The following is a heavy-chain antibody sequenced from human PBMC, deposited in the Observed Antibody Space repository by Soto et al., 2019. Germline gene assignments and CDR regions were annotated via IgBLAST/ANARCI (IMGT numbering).Heavy chain of an antibody. CDR1: AGSTSSSSYY. V-gene: IGHV4-39*02. J-gene: IGHJ6*02. Sequence: PSETLSLTCTVSAGSTSSSSYYWGWIRQPPGKGLEWIGSIYYSGSTYYNPSLKSRVTISVDTSKNQFSLKLSSVTAADTAVYYCARDPNVDIVATTYYYYYGMDVWGQGTTVT. CDR2: IYYSGST. CDR3: ARDPNVDIVATTYYYYYGMDV. D-gene: IGHD5-12*01.